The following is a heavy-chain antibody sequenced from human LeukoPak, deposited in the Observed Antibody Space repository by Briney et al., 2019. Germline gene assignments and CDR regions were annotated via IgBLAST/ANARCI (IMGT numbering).Heavy chain of an antibody. CDR2: ISWSSGSI. CDR3: ARGVGGPYYYYGMDV. D-gene: IGHD3-10*01. CDR1: GFTFDDYA. V-gene: IGHV3-9*01. J-gene: IGHJ6*02. Sequence: GGSLRLSCAASGFTFDDYAMHWVRQAPGKGLEWASGISWSSGSICYADSVKGRFTISRDNAKNSLYLQMNSLRAEDTALYYCARGVGGPYYYYGMDVWGQGTTVTVSS.